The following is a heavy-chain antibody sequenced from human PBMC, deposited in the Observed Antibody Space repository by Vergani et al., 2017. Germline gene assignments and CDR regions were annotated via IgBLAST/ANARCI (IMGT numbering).Heavy chain of an antibody. CDR3: ARRCSTSTSSPYGMDV. CDR2: IYYSGST. CDR1: GDSITSSTYY. V-gene: IGHV4-39*01. J-gene: IGHJ6*02. D-gene: IGHD2-2*01. Sequence: QLQLQESGPGLVKPSETLSLTCTVSGDSITSSTYYWGWIRQPPGKGLEWIGSIYYSGSTYYNPSLKSRVTISVDTSKNQFSLKLTSVTAADTAVYYCARRCSTSTSSPYGMDVWGQGTTVTVSS.